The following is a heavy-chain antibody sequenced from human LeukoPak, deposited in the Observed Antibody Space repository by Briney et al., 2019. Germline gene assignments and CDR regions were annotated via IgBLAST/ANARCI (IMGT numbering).Heavy chain of an antibody. V-gene: IGHV4-39*02. CDR3: ARETGRDGYNYPYYFDY. CDR1: GGSISSSSYY. CDR2: IYYSGST. J-gene: IGHJ4*02. D-gene: IGHD5-24*01. Sequence: SETLSLTCTVSGGSISSSSYYWGWIRQPPGKVLEWIGSIYYSGSTYYNPSLKSRVTISVDTSKNQFSLKLSSLTAADTAVYYCARETGRDGYNYPYYFDYWGQGTLVTVSS.